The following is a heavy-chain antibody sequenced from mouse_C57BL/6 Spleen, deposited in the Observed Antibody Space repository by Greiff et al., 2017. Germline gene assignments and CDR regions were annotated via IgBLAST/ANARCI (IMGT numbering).Heavy chain of an antibody. CDR1: GFNIKNTY. Sequence: VQLQQSVAELVRPGASVKLSCTASGFNIKNTYMHWVKQRPEQGLEWIGRLDPANGNTKYAPKFKGKATITADTSSNTAYLQLSSLTSEDTAIYFCARTYYGSSRGYAMYYWGQGTSVTVSS. CDR3: ARTYYGSSRGYAMYY. CDR2: LDPANGNT. V-gene: IGHV14-3*01. J-gene: IGHJ4*01. D-gene: IGHD1-1*01.